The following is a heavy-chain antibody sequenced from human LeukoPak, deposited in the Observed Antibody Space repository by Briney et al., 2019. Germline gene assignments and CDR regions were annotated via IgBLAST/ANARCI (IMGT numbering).Heavy chain of an antibody. Sequence: PGGSLRLFCVASGLTLSSNYMRWVRQARGKGREWGTVIYSGDNTYYADSVKGRFTISKDIYKNTLFLQMNSLRAEDTAVYYCAKSWGYTRPYYNYIDVWGKGTTVTVSS. V-gene: IGHV3-53*01. CDR2: IYSGDNT. D-gene: IGHD3-16*02. J-gene: IGHJ6*03. CDR1: GLTLSSNY. CDR3: AKSWGYTRPYYNYIDV.